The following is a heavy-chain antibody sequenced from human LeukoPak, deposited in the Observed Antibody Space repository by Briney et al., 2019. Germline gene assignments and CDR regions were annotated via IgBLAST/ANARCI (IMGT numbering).Heavy chain of an antibody. V-gene: IGHV3-74*01. J-gene: IGHJ4*02. CDR3: ARDYGSLGDY. CDR1: GFTFSNYW. D-gene: IGHD1-26*01. CDR2: IDSHGGNI. Sequence: PGGSLRLSCAASGFTFSNYWMQWVRQAPGKGLVWVSRIDSHGGNINYGDSVKGRFTISRDNAKNTLYLQMNSLRAEDTAVYYCARDYGSLGDYWGQGILVTVSS.